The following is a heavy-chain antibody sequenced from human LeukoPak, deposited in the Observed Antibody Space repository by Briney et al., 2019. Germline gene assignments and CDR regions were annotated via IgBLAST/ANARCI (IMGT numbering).Heavy chain of an antibody. CDR3: ARLIAADPQLDC. Sequence: SQTLSLTCTVSGGSITSGGYYWSWIRQAPERGLEWIGYIYHSGDTYSNPSLKGRATVSMDRSKNQFSLNLSSVTAADTAVYYCARLIAADPQLDCWGQGTLVTVSS. J-gene: IGHJ4*02. CDR2: IYHSGDT. D-gene: IGHD6-13*01. CDR1: GGSITSGGYY. V-gene: IGHV4-30-2*01.